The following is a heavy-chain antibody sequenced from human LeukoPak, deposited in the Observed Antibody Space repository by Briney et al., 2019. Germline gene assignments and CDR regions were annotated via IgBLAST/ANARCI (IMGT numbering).Heavy chain of an antibody. J-gene: IGHJ4*02. CDR3: ARRGREYCSSTSCYSLDY. CDR2: IYPGDSDT. Sequence: GESLKISCKGSGYSFTSYWIGWVRQMPGKGLEWMGIIYPGDSDTRYSPSFQGQVTFSADKSISTAYLQWSSLKASDTAMYYCARRGREYCSSTSCYSLDYWGQGTLVTVSS. D-gene: IGHD2-2*02. CDR1: GYSFTSYW. V-gene: IGHV5-51*01.